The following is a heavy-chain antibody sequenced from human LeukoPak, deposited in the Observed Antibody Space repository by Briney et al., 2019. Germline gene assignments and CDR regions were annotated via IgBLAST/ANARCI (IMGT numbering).Heavy chain of an antibody. V-gene: IGHV3-48*01. J-gene: IGHJ6*02. CDR1: GFTFSNFW. Sequence: GESLRLSCTASGFTFSNFWMGWVRQAPGKGLEWVSYISSSSSTIYYADSAKGRFTISRDNAKNSLYLQMNSLRAEDTAVYYCARFFYHYGMDVWGQGTTVTVSS. CDR2: ISSSSSTI. D-gene: IGHD2/OR15-2a*01. CDR3: ARFFYHYGMDV.